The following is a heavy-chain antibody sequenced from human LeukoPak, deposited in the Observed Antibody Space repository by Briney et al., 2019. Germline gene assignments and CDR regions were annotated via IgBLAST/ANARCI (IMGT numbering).Heavy chain of an antibody. J-gene: IGHJ6*03. CDR3: ARGERSIVVVPAAILEYYYYYYYMDV. CDR1: GFTFSSDS. CDR2: ISSSSSYI. V-gene: IGHV3-21*01. Sequence: GGSLRLSCAASGFTFSSDSMNWVRQAPGKGLEWVSSISSSSSYIYYADSVKGRFTISRDNAKNSLYLQMNSLRAEDTAVYYCARGERSIVVVPAAILEYYYYYYYMDVWGKGTTVTVSS. D-gene: IGHD2-2*02.